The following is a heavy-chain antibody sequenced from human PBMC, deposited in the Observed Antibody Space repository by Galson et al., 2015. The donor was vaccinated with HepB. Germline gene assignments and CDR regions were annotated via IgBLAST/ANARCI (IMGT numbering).Heavy chain of an antibody. CDR3: ARRAGNWFDP. V-gene: IGHV5-51*01. CDR1: GYNFANHW. J-gene: IGHJ5*02. CDR2: IYPDDSNT. Sequence: QSGAEVKKPGESLKISCKGSGYNFANHWIGWVRQPPGKGLEWMGTIYPDDSNTRYSPSFQGQVTISADKSINIAYLQWSSLKASDTAMYFCARRAGNWFDPWGQGTLVTVSS.